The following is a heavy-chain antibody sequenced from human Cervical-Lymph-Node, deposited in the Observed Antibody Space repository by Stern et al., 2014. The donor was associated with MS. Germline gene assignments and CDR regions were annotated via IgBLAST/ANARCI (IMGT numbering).Heavy chain of an antibody. Sequence: VQLGQSGGGVVQPGRSLRLSCAASGFTFSNYGMHWVRQAPGKGLEWLAVIWYDGNKKYYADSVKGRFTISRDNSKNTLFLQMSSLTAEDTAVYYCARGNWNYEGMGYWGQGTLVTVSS. J-gene: IGHJ4*02. CDR2: IWYDGNKK. D-gene: IGHD1-7*01. V-gene: IGHV3-33*01. CDR1: GFTFSNYG. CDR3: ARGNWNYEGMGY.